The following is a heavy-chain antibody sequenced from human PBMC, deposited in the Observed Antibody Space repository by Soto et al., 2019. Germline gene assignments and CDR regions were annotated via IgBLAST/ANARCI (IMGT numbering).Heavy chain of an antibody. CDR1: GGSVSSNSAA. V-gene: IGHV6-1*01. CDR2: TYYRSKWYN. D-gene: IGHD6-6*01. CDR3: ARDRRSSSFSREKGYYYGMDV. J-gene: IGHJ6*02. Sequence: SQTLSLTCAISGGSVSSNSAAWNWIRQSPSRGLEWLGRTYYRSKWYNDYAVSAKSRITINPDTSKNQFSLQLNSVTPEDSAVYYCARDRRSSSFSREKGYYYGMDVWGQGTTVTVSS.